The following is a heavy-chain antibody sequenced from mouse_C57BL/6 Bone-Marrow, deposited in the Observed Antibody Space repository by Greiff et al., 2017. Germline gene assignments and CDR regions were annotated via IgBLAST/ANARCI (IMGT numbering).Heavy chain of an antibody. CDR3: ARRGRYRNSFAY. CDR1: GYTFTSYG. CDR2: IYIGSGYT. D-gene: IGHD2-5*01. J-gene: IGHJ3*01. Sequence: EVQLQQSGAELVRPGSSVKMSCKTSGYTFTSYGINWVKQRPGQGLEWIGYIYIGSGYTEYNEKFKGKATLTSDTSSSTAYMQLSSLTSEDSAIYFCARRGRYRNSFAYWGQGTLVTVSA. V-gene: IGHV1-58*01.